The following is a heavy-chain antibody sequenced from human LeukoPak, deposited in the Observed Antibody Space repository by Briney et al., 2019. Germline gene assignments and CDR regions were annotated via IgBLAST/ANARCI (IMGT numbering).Heavy chain of an antibody. D-gene: IGHD3-10*01. CDR1: GGSISSSSYY. CDR2: IYYSGST. CDR3: ARRCPSNYGYYFDY. Sequence: SETLSLTCTVSGGSISSSSYYWGWIRQPPGKGLEWIGYIYYSGSTNYNPSLKSRVTISVDTSKNQFSLKLSSVTAADTAVYYCARRCPSNYGYYFDYWGQGTLVTVSS. J-gene: IGHJ4*02. V-gene: IGHV4-61*05.